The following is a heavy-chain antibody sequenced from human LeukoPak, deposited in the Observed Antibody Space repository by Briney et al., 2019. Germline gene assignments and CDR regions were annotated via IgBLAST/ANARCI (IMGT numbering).Heavy chain of an antibody. CDR2: ISSSSSYI. J-gene: IGHJ4*02. V-gene: IGHV3-21*01. Sequence: PGXGXXWVSSISSSSSYIYYADSVKGRFTISRDNAKNSLYLQMNSLRAEDTAVYYCARSDYGHPIDYWGQGTLVTVSS. CDR3: ARSDYGHPIDY. D-gene: IGHD4-17*01.